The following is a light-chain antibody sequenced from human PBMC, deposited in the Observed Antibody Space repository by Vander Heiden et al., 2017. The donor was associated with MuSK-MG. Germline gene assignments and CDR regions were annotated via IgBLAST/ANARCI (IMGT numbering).Light chain of an antibody. J-gene: IGLJ2*01. V-gene: IGLV1-44*01. CDR1: NSNIGTFA. Sequence: QSVLTQPPSASGTPGQRVTISCSCTNSNIGTFAVTWYQQLPGTATKLRSLRNNQRPSGVPDRFSGSRSGTSASLASSGLQSDDEADYDCGTWDDSLNGLIFGGGTKLNVL. CDR3: GTWDDSLNGLI. CDR2: RNN.